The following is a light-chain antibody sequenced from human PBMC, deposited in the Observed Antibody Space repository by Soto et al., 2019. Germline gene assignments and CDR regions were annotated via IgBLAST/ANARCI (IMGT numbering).Light chain of an antibody. J-gene: IGLJ1*01. V-gene: IGLV3-21*02. CDR3: LVWDSSSDHYV. CDR2: VDS. CDR1: NIGSKS. Sequence: SYELTQPPSVSVAPGQTARITCGGNNIGSKSVHWYQQKPGQAPVLVVYVDSDRPSGIPERFSGSNSGNTATLTISRVEAGDEADYYCLVWDSSSDHYVFGTGTKVTVL.